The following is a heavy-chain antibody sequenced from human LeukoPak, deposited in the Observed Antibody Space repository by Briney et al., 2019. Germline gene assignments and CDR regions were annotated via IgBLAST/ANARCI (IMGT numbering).Heavy chain of an antibody. V-gene: IGHV3-23*01. J-gene: IGHJ4*02. CDR3: AKLSGWTGWFFDY. CDR1: GFTFSSYA. D-gene: IGHD6-19*01. Sequence: PGGSLRLSCAASGFTFSSYAMSWVRQAPGKGLEWVSAISKSGDSTYYADSVKGRFTISRDNSKNTIYLQMNGLRVEDTAVYYCAKLSGWTGWFFDYWGQGTVVTVSS. CDR2: ISKSGDST.